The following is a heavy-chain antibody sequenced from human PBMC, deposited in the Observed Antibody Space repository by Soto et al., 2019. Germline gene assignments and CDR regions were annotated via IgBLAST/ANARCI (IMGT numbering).Heavy chain of an antibody. CDR3: ARDDYGDFNFDY. D-gene: IGHD4-17*01. Sequence: EVQLVESGGGLVKPGESLRLSCAASGFTFSRYSMNWVRQAPGKGLEWVSSISSSSSYIYYADSVEGRFTISRDNAKNSLSLQMNSLRAEDTAVYYCARDDYGDFNFDYWGRGSLVTVSS. J-gene: IGHJ4*02. CDR2: ISSSSSYI. V-gene: IGHV3-21*01. CDR1: GFTFSRYS.